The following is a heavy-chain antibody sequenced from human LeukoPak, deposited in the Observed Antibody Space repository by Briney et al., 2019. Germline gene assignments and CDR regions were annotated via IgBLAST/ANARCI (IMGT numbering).Heavy chain of an antibody. CDR3: ARVPPDPRIAVAGTGDY. D-gene: IGHD6-19*01. J-gene: IGHJ4*02. V-gene: IGHV7-4-1*02. CDR1: GYTFTSYA. Sequence: ASVKVSCKASGYTFTSYAMNWVRQAPGQGLEWMGWINTNTGNPTYAQGFTGRFVFSLDTSVSTAYLQISSLKAKDTAVYYCARVPPDPRIAVAGTGDYWGQGTLVTVSS. CDR2: INTNTGNP.